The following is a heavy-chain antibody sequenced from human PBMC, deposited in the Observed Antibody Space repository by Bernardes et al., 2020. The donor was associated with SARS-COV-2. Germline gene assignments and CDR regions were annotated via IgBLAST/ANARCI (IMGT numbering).Heavy chain of an antibody. CDR3: ARVPGDITIFGVVISYFDL. CDR2: IYYSGST. CDR1: GGSISSYY. J-gene: IGHJ2*01. Sequence: SETLSLTCTVSGGSISSYYWSWIRQPPGKGLEWIGYIYYSGSTNYNPSLKSRVTISVDTSKNQFSLKLSSVTAADTDVYYCARVPGDITIFGVVISYFDLWGRGTLVTVSS. V-gene: IGHV4-59*01. D-gene: IGHD3-3*01.